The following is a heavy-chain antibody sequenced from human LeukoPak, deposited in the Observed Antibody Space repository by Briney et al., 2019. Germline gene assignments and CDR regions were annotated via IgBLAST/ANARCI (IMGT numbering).Heavy chain of an antibody. CDR3: ARDESSGWRQLDY. D-gene: IGHD6-19*01. J-gene: IGHJ4*02. CDR1: GFTFSSYS. V-gene: IGHV3-48*02. CDR2: ISSSGSSI. Sequence: GGSLRLSCAASGFTFSSYSMNWVRQAPGKGLEWVSYISSSGSSIHYADSVKGRFSISRDNAKNSLYLQMNSLRDEDTAVYYCARDESSGWRQLDYWGQGTLVTVSS.